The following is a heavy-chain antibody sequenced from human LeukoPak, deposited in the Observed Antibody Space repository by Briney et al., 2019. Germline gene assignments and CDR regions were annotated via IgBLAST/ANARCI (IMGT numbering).Heavy chain of an antibody. V-gene: IGHV1-69*05. Sequence: ASVKDSCKASGGTFSSYAISWVRQAPGQGLEWMGGIIPIFGTANYAQKFQGRVTMTRDMSTSTVYMELSSLRSEDTAVYYCARDAGDSSGYPAENWFDPWGQGTLVTVSS. CDR1: GGTFSSYA. CDR2: IIPIFGTA. D-gene: IGHD3-22*01. CDR3: ARDAGDSSGYPAENWFDP. J-gene: IGHJ5*02.